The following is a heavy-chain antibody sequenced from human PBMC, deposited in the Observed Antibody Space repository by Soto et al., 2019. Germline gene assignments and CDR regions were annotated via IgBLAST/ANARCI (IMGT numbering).Heavy chain of an antibody. CDR1: WVSFSSNTPA. CDR3: ARVVHRTHAHYYYGMDV. CDR2: AYYRSKCYN. D-gene: IGHD2-8*01. V-gene: IGHV6-1*01. Sequence: SQTLSLTCAPSWVSFSSNTPACNCIRQSPSRGLEWLGRAYYRSKCYNEYAVSVKSRITIGPDASKSQFCLQLNSVTPEDTAVYYCARVVHRTHAHYYYGMDVWGQGTKVTVSS. J-gene: IGHJ6*02.